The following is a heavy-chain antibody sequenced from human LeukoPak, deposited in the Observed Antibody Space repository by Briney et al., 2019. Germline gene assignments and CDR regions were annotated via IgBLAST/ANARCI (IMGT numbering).Heavy chain of an antibody. J-gene: IGHJ5*02. CDR3: ARVDLLWFGEPKGFDP. CDR2: IYHSGST. Sequence: GSLRLSCAASGFTFSSYAMSWVRQAPGKGLEWIGEIYHSGSTNYNPSLKSRVTISVDKSKNQFSLKLSSVTAADTAVYYCARVDLLWFGEPKGFDPWGQGTLVTVSS. CDR1: GFTFSSYAM. D-gene: IGHD3-10*01. V-gene: IGHV4-4*02.